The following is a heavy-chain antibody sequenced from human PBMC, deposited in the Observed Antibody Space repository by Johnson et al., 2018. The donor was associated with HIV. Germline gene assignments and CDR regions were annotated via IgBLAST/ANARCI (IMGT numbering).Heavy chain of an antibody. Sequence: VQLVESGGGLVQPGGSLRLSCVVSGFTVSSNYMSWVRQAPGKGLEWVSVIYSGGSTAYADSVKGRFTISRENTKDTLSLQMNSLRAEDTGVYYCAKPQLLADDIWGQGTMVTVSS. V-gene: IGHV3-66*01. CDR2: IYSGGST. CDR1: GFTVSSNY. D-gene: IGHD6-19*01. CDR3: AKPQLLADDI. J-gene: IGHJ3*02.